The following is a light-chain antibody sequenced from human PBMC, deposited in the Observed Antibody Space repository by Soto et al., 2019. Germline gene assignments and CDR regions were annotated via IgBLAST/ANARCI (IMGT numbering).Light chain of an antibody. CDR3: QQYSTYPLT. Sequence: DTQLTQSPSFLSASVGDRVTIACRASQDVSRSVGWYQQKPGTAPKLLIYKASSLEIGVPSRFSGSGSGTEFTLTIDSLQPDDFATYYCQQYSTYPLTFGGGTKVDIK. V-gene: IGKV1-5*03. J-gene: IGKJ4*01. CDR1: QDVSRS. CDR2: KAS.